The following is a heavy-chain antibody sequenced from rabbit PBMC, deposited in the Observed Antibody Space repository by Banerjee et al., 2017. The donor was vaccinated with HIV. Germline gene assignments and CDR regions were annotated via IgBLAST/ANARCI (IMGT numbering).Heavy chain of an antibody. CDR3: ARDLAGVIGWNFNL. Sequence: QAPGKGLEWIACIGAGTSGRTVYASWAKGRFTISKASWTTVTLQMTSLTAADTASYFCARDLAGVIGWNFNLWGPGTLVTVS. CDR2: IGAGTSGRT. J-gene: IGHJ4*01. V-gene: IGHV1S40*01. D-gene: IGHD4-1*01.